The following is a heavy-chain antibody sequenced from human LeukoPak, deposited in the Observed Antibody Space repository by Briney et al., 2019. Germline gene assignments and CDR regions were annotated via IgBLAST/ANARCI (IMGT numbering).Heavy chain of an antibody. CDR1: GGSISSDNW. CDR3: ARRGDGYNYGHDY. Sequence: PSGTLSLTCAVSGGSISSDNWWSWVRQSPGKGLDWIGEIYHSESTNYNPSLQSRVTISVDKSKNQFSLKLSSVTAADTAVYYCARRGDGYNYGHDYWGQGTLVTVSS. D-gene: IGHD5-18*01. V-gene: IGHV4-4*02. CDR2: IYHSEST. J-gene: IGHJ4*02.